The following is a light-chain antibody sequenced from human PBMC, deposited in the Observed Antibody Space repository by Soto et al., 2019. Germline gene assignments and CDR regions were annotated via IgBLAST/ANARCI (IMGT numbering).Light chain of an antibody. J-gene: IGLJ3*02. CDR2: EGS. CDR3: CSYAGSSTFGV. V-gene: IGLV2-23*03. CDR1: SSDVGSYNL. Sequence: QSALTQPASVSGSPGQSITISCTGTSSDVGSYNLVSWYQQHRGKAPKLMIYEGSKRPSGVSNRFSGSKSGNTASLTISGLQAEDEADYYCCSYAGSSTFGVFGGGTKLTVL.